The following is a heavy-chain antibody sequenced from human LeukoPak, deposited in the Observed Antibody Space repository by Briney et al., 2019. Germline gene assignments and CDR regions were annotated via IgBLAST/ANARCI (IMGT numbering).Heavy chain of an antibody. V-gene: IGHV1-18*01. J-gene: IGHJ3*02. CDR2: ISAYNGNT. CDR3: AREGGLGYCSSTSCSASDAFDI. D-gene: IGHD2-2*01. CDR1: GYTFTRYG. Sequence: ASVKVSCKASGYTFTRYGISWVRQAPGQGLEWMGWISAYNGNTNYAQKLQGRVTMTTDTSTSTAYMELRSLRSDDTAVYYCAREGGLGYCSSTSCSASDAFDIWGQGTMVTVSS.